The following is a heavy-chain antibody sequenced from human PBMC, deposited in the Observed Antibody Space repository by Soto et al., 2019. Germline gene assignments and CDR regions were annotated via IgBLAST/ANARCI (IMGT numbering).Heavy chain of an antibody. V-gene: IGHV3-30-3*01. CDR1: GFTFSNYA. Sequence: QVQLVESGGGVVQPGRSLRLSCAASGFTFSNYAMHWVRQAPGKGLEWVAVISYDGTTTYYADSVKGRFTISRDSSKSTLYLQMTSLRADDSAVDYCARRAIMMIREEYYFDYWGQGTLVTVSS. CDR3: ARRAIMMIREEYYFDY. D-gene: IGHD3-16*01. CDR2: ISYDGTTT. J-gene: IGHJ4*02.